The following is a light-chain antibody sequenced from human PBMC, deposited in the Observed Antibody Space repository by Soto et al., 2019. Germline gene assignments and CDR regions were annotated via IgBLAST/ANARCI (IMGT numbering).Light chain of an antibody. Sequence: EAVLTQSPSTLSVSAGERATLTCRASQIFTTKLAWYQQRPGKAPRLLIYGASKRAIGLPARFSGSGSGTEFTLTISSLQSEDFAVYYCQQYNNCSQTFGQGTKVEIK. V-gene: IGKV3-15*01. CDR3: QQYNNCSQT. CDR1: QIFTTK. CDR2: GAS. J-gene: IGKJ1*01.